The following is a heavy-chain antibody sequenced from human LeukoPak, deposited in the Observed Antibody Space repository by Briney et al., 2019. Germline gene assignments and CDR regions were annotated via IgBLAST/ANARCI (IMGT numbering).Heavy chain of an antibody. Sequence: GGSLRLSCAASGFIVSDNYWSWVRQAPGEGLEWVSFIYASGKTVYADSVKDRFTISRDNSKNTVYLQMNNLRVEDTAVYHCARAPTVTTNCDSWGQGTLVTVSS. J-gene: IGHJ4*02. CDR3: ARAPTVTTNCDS. V-gene: IGHV3-66*01. D-gene: IGHD4-17*01. CDR2: IYASGKT. CDR1: GFIVSDNY.